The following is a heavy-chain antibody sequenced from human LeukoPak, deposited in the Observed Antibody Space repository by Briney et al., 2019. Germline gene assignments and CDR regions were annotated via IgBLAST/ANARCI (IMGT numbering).Heavy chain of an antibody. D-gene: IGHD3/OR15-3a*01. CDR3: ATRGLSGYYYGMDV. Sequence: GGSLRLSCAASGFIVSRNYMSWARLPPRKGLEWVSIITSAVSTHYATSVKGRFTISRENSKNTVYLQMNSLRAADTAVYYCATRGLSGYYYGMDVWGQGTTVTVSS. CDR1: GFIVSRNY. V-gene: IGHV3-66*01. CDR2: ITSAVST. J-gene: IGHJ6*02.